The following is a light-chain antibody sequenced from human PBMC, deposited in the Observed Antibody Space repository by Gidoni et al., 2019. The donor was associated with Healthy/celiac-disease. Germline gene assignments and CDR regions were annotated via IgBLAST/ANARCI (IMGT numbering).Light chain of an antibody. CDR3: QHSYSTPLT. CDR1: QSISSY. CDR2: AAS. J-gene: IGKJ4*01. V-gene: IGKV1-39*01. Sequence: DIQMTQSPSSLSASVGDRVTITCRASQSISSYVNWYQQKPGKAPKLLIYAASSLQSGVPSRFSGSGSGTDFTLTISSLQPEYFATYYCQHSYSTPLTFGGGTKVEIK.